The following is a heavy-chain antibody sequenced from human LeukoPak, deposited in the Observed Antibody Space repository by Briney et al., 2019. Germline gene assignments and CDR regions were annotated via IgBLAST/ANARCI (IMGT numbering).Heavy chain of an antibody. CDR3: ARDRWEPPGWFDP. D-gene: IGHD1-26*01. Sequence: ASVKVSCKASGYTFSNYYLHWVRQAPGQGLEWMGIINPSGGSTSYAQKFQGRVTMTRDMSTSTVYMELSSLRSEDTAVYYCARDRWEPPGWFDPWGQGTLVTVSS. J-gene: IGHJ5*02. CDR2: INPSGGST. V-gene: IGHV1-46*01. CDR1: GYTFSNYY.